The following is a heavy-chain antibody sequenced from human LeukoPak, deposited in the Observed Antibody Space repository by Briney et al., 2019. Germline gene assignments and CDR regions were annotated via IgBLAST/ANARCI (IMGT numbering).Heavy chain of an antibody. CDR2: IVVGSGNT. CDR1: GFTFTSSA. J-gene: IGHJ4*02. V-gene: IGHV1-58*02. Sequence: GASVKVSCKASGFTFTSSAMQWVRQARGQRLEWMGWIVVGSGNTNYAQKFQERVTITRDMSTSTAYMELSSLRSEDTAVYYCAADSGYCDGGCLNSWGQGTLVTVSS. D-gene: IGHD2-21*02. CDR3: AADSGYCDGGCLNS.